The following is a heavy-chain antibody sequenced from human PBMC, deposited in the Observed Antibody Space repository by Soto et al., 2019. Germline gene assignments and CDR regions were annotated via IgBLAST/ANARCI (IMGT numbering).Heavy chain of an antibody. CDR2: INANSGGT. CDR3: ASGASSNWPDF. CDR1: GYTFTDYY. Sequence: ASVKVSCKASGYTFTDYYMHWVRQAPGQGLEWMGWINANSGGTNYPQKFRGRVTLTRDTSISTVYMDLSSLRSDDTAVYYCASGASSNWPDFWGRGTLVTVSS. D-gene: IGHD6-13*01. V-gene: IGHV1-2*02. J-gene: IGHJ4*02.